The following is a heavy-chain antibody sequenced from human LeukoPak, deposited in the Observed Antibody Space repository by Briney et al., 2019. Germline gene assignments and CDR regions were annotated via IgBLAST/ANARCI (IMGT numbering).Heavy chain of an antibody. V-gene: IGHV1-2*02. CDR1: GYAFTGYY. Sequence: ASVKVSCKPSGYAFTGYYMLWVRQAPGHALEWMGWINPKSGDTNYAQRFQGSVTMTRDTSISTAYMELSRLRSDDTAVYYCASLSLGSMDVWGQGTTVTVSS. CDR2: INPKSGDT. J-gene: IGHJ6*02. CDR3: ASLSLGSMDV.